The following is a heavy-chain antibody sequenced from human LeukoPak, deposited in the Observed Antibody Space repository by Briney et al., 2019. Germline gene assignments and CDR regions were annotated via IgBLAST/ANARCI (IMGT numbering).Heavy chain of an antibody. CDR2: ISGSGST. D-gene: IGHD4-17*01. CDR1: GGSISSNSYY. CDR3: ARVIDYGDYVLGPVDY. V-gene: IGHV4-39*07. Sequence: SETLSLTCTVSGGSISSNSYYWGWIRQAAGKGLEWIGRISGSGSTDYNASLKSRVTMSVETSKNQLSLKVISVTAADTALYYCARVIDYGDYVLGPVDYWGQGTLVTVSS. J-gene: IGHJ4*02.